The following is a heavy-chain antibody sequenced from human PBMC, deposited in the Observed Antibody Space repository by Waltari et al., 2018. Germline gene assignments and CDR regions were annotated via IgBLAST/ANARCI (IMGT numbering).Heavy chain of an antibody. V-gene: IGHV4-39*07. Sequence: QLQLQESGPGLVKPSETLSLTCTVSGGSISSGRYYWGWIRQPPGEWLESIGCMCSSGTTNYNLSLKSRGTMSVDTSTDQYSLSLRSVAAAEAAGCYRARYYVNGEGWLDPWGQGTLVTVSS. CDR3: ARYYVNGEGWLDP. D-gene: IGHD3-3*01. CDR2: MCSSGTT. CDR1: GGSISSGRYY. J-gene: IGHJ5*02.